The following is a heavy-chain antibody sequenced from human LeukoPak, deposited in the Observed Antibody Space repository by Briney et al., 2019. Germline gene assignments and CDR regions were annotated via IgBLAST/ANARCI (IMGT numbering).Heavy chain of an antibody. CDR3: ARAWNRGYYFDY. V-gene: IGHV4-31*03. Sequence: SETLSLTCTVSGGSISSGGYYWSWIRQHPGKGLEWIGYIYYSGSTYYNPSLKSRVTISVDTSKNQFSLKLSSVTAADTAVYYCARAWNRGYYFDYWGQGTLVTVPS. D-gene: IGHD1-1*01. CDR2: IYYSGST. J-gene: IGHJ4*02. CDR1: GGSISSGGYY.